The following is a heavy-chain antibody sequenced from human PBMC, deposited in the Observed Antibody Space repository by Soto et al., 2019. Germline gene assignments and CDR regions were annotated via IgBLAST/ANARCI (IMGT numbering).Heavy chain of an antibody. D-gene: IGHD6-19*01. CDR2: ISYDGSNK. CDR1: GFTFSSYA. Sequence: QVQLVESGGGVVQPGRSLRLSCAASGFTFSSYAMHWVRQAPGKGLEWVAVISYDGSNKYYADSVKGRFTISRDTSXSTLYRQMNSLRAEDTAVYYCARVGAVAGNYWYFDLWGRGTLVTVSS. V-gene: IGHV3-30-3*01. J-gene: IGHJ2*01. CDR3: ARVGAVAGNYWYFDL.